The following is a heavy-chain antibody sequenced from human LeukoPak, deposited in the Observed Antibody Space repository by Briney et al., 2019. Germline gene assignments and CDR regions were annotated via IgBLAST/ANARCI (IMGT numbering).Heavy chain of an antibody. Sequence: GGSLRLSCAASGFTFSSYWMSWVRQAPGKGLEWVANIKQDGSEKYYVDSVKGRFTISRDNAKNSLYLQMNSLRAEDMALYYCAKDLAVAGITGAFDIWGQGTMVTVSS. V-gene: IGHV3-7*03. CDR1: GFTFSSYW. D-gene: IGHD6-19*01. CDR2: IKQDGSEK. CDR3: AKDLAVAGITGAFDI. J-gene: IGHJ3*02.